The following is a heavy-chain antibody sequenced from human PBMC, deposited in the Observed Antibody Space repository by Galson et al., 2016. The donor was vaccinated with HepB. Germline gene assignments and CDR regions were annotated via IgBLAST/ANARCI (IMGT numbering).Heavy chain of an antibody. CDR1: PYTFTTYG. J-gene: IGHJ4*02. CDR3: ARSSAPFSYFDS. Sequence: SVKVSCKASPYTFTTYGVTWVRQAPGQGLEWMGWISAFNGNTNYAQNLQGRVTMTTDTSTSTAYMELRSLRSADTAVYYCARSSAPFSYFDSWGQGTLVTVSS. CDR2: ISAFNGNT. D-gene: IGHD3-3*01. V-gene: IGHV1-18*01.